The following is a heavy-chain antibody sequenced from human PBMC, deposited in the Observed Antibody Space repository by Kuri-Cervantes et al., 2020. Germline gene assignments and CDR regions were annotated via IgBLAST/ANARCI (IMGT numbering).Heavy chain of an antibody. CDR3: ARPTYSGSYYAPFDY. D-gene: IGHD1-26*01. CDR2: VYYSGST. CDR1: GGSIRSSSYY. J-gene: IGHJ4*02. V-gene: IGHV4-39*01. Sequence: SETLSLTCTVSGGSIRSSSYYCSWIRQPPGKGLEWIGSVYYSGSTYYNPSLKRRVTISVDMSKNQFSLKLSSVTAADTAVYYCARPTYSGSYYAPFDYWGQGTLVTVSS.